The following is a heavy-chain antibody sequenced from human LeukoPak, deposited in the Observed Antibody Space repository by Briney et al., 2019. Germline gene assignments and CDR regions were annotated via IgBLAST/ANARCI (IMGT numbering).Heavy chain of an antibody. D-gene: IGHD2-21*01. Sequence: GGSLRLSCAASGFTFSRSWMSWVRQAPGKGLEWVASINEDGSEIHYVDSVQGRFTISRDNAKDSLYLQMNRLTAEDTAMPYCVRAYHPGGWFDPWGQGTLVTVSS. CDR2: INEDGSEI. CDR3: VRAYHPGGWFDP. CDR1: GFTFSRSW. J-gene: IGHJ5*02. V-gene: IGHV3-7*04.